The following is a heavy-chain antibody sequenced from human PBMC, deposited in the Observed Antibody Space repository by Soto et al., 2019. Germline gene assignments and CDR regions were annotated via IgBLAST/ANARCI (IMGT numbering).Heavy chain of an antibody. J-gene: IGHJ6*02. V-gene: IGHV1-69*13. CDR1: GGTFSSYA. CDR2: IIPIFGTA. D-gene: IGHD3-22*01. Sequence: SVKVSCKASGGTFSSYAISWVRQAPGQGLEWMGGIIPIFGTANYAQKFQGRVTITADESTSTAYMELSSLRSEDTAVYYCARNYYASSGPYPRADYYYYYGMDVWGQGTTVTVSS. CDR3: ARNYYASSGPYPRADYYYYYGMDV.